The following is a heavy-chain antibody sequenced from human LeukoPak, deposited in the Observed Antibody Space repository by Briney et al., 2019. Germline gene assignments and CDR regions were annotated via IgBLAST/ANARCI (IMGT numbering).Heavy chain of an antibody. Sequence: PGGSLRLSCAASGFIVSSNYMSWVRQAPGKGLEWVAVISYDGSNKYYADSVKGRFTISRDNSKNTLYLQMNSLRAEDTAVYYCARDPAEGWLHEYYYMDVWGKGTTVTVSS. V-gene: IGHV3-30-3*01. CDR2: ISYDGSNK. D-gene: IGHD5-12*01. J-gene: IGHJ6*03. CDR3: ARDPAEGWLHEYYYMDV. CDR1: GFIVSSNY.